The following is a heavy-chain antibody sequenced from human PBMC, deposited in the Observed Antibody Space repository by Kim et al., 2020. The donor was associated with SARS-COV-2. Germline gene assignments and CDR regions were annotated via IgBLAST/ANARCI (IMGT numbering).Heavy chain of an antibody. V-gene: IGHV1-18*01. CDR3: GRDREGVYEPFDY. CDR1: GYTFTSFG. CDR2: ISGYNGNT. J-gene: IGHJ4*02. Sequence: ASVKVSCKTSGYTFTSFGVSWVRQAPGQGLEWMGWISGYNGNTRYAQEFQGRVTMTTDTSTSTAYMELRSLRSDDTAVYFFGRDREGVYEPFDYRGQGTL. D-gene: IGHD5-12*01.